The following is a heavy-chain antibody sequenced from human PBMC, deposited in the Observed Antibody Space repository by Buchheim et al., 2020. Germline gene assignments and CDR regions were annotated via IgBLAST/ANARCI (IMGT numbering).Heavy chain of an antibody. Sequence: EVQLVDSGGGLVQPGESLRLSCAASGFSFSGYAMSWVRQAPGKGLEWVSSISGSGATTCNADSVKGRFTISRDNSKNMMYPQMNSLRAEYTAVYFCAKGSRGYTNYYFDYWGQGTL. V-gene: IGHV3-23*04. CDR3: AKGSRGYTNYYFDY. CDR1: GFSFSGYA. CDR2: ISGSGATT. D-gene: IGHD4-11*01. J-gene: IGHJ4*02.